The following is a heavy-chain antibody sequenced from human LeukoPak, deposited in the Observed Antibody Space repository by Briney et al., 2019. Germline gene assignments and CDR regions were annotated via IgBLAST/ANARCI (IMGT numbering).Heavy chain of an antibody. CDR3: ARERYDSSGYYFDY. Sequence: SSETLSLTCAVYGGSFSAYYWSWIRQPPGKGLEWIGEINHSGSTNYNPSLKSRVAISVDTSRNQFSLRLSSVTAADTAVYYCARERYDSSGYYFDYWGQGTLVTVSS. V-gene: IGHV4-34*01. J-gene: IGHJ4*02. D-gene: IGHD3-22*01. CDR2: INHSGST. CDR1: GGSFSAYY.